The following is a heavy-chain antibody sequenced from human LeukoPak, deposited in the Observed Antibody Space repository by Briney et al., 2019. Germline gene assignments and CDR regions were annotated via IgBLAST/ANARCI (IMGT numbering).Heavy chain of an antibody. J-gene: IGHJ4*02. CDR2: VSAYNGDT. CDR1: GYTFTSYG. CDR3: ARDCSTSCCTPFNY. V-gene: IGHV1-18*04. Sequence: ASVTVSCKASGYTFTSYGISWVRQAPGQGLDWMGWVSAYNGDTNYAQRFQGRVTMTTDASTSTAYMELRSLRSDDTAVYYCARDCSTSCCTPFNYWGQGTLVTVSS. D-gene: IGHD2-2*01.